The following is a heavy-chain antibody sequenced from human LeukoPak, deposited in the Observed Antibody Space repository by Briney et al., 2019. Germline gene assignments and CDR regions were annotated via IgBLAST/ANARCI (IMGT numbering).Heavy chain of an antibody. V-gene: IGHV3-48*04. D-gene: IGHD4-23*01. J-gene: IGHJ4*02. CDR2: ISSSSSTI. CDR3: ARDQDYGGNSHFDY. Sequence: GGSLRLSCAASGFTFSSYSMNWVRQAPGKGLEWVSYISSSSSTIYYADSVKGRFTISRDNAKNSLYLQMNSLRAEDTAVYYCARDQDYGGNSHFDYWGQGTLVTVSS. CDR1: GFTFSSYS.